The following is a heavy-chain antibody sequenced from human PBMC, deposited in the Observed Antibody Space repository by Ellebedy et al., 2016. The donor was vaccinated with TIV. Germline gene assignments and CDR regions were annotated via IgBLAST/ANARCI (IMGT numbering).Heavy chain of an antibody. CDR3: ARSLGYYGPRYHLDY. Sequence: GESLKISCVTSDFTFTSYWMHWVRQAPGKGLVWVSRINSGGDSISYADSVKGRFTISRDNAKNTLYLQMDSLRAEDTAVYYCARSLGYYGPRYHLDYWGQGTLVTVSA. J-gene: IGHJ4*02. CDR2: INSGGDSI. CDR1: DFTFTSYW. V-gene: IGHV3-74*01. D-gene: IGHD3-3*01.